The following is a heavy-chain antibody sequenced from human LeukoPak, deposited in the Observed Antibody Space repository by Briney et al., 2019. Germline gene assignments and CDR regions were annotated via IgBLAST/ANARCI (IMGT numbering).Heavy chain of an antibody. D-gene: IGHD1-14*01. CDR3: ARDQEPGYYSDY. J-gene: IGHJ4*02. CDR2: ISSSSSYI. CDR1: GFTFSSYS. V-gene: IGHV3-21*01. Sequence: KPGGSLRLSCAASGFTFSSYSMNWVRQAPGKGLEWVSSISSSSSYIYYADSVKGRFTISRDNAKNSLYLQMNSLRAEDTAVYYCARDQEPGYYSDYWGQGSLVTVSS.